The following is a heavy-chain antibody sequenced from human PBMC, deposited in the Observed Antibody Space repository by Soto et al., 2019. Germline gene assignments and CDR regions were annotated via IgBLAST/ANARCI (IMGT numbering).Heavy chain of an antibody. CDR3: ARGGPEMATIGSFDC. Sequence: QVQLVQSGAEVKKPGASVKVSCKASGYTFTNYYIHWVRQAPGQGLEWMAIINPSGGSTTYAQKFQGRITMTRDTSTSTVHMEVSSLRSEVTAVYYCARGGPEMATIGSFDCWGQGTLVTVSS. V-gene: IGHV1-46*01. CDR1: GYTFTNYY. CDR2: INPSGGST. J-gene: IGHJ4*02. D-gene: IGHD3-16*01.